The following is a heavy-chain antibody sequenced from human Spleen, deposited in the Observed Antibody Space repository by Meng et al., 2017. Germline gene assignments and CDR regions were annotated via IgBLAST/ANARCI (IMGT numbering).Heavy chain of an antibody. CDR1: GYTFTSYD. J-gene: IGHJ3*02. D-gene: IGHD6-13*01. CDR2: MNPNSGNT. V-gene: IGHV1-8*01. Sequence: ASVKVSCKASGYTFTSYDINWVRQATGQGLEWMGWMNPNSGNTGYAQKFQGRVTMTRNTSISTAYMELSSLRSEDTAVYYCARYGSSNDAFDIWGQGTMVTVSS. CDR3: ARYGSSNDAFDI.